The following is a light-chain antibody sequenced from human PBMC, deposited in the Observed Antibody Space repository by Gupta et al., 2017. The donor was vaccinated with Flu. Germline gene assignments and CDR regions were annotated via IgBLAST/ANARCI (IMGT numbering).Light chain of an antibody. J-gene: IGLJ3*02. CDR3: AAWDDSLNGPV. Sequence: QSVLTQPPSASGTPGQRVTISCSGSSSNIGSNTVNWYQQLPGTAPKLIIYSNNQRPSGVPDRFSGSKSGTSASLAIGGLQSEDEADYYCAAWDDSLNGPVFGGGTKLTVL. V-gene: IGLV1-44*01. CDR2: SNN. CDR1: SSNIGSNT.